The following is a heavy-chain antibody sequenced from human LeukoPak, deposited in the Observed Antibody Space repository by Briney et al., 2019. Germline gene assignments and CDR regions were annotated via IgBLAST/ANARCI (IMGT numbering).Heavy chain of an antibody. D-gene: IGHD2-2*01. CDR3: ARTLGYCSSTSCYPFRFDP. CDR2: IYYSGST. J-gene: IGHJ5*02. V-gene: IGHV4-39*07. Sequence: PSETLSLTCTVSGGSISSSSYYWGWIRQPPGKGLEWIGSIYYSGSTYYNPSLKSRVTISVDTSKNQFSLKLSSVTAADTAVYYCARTLGYCSSTSCYPFRFDPWGQGTLVTVSS. CDR1: GGSISSSSYY.